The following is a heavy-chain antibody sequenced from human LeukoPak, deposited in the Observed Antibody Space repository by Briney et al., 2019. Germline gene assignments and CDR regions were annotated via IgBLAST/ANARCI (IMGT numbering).Heavy chain of an antibody. J-gene: IGHJ6*02. CDR3: ARAVNTYYDFWSGYYFLDYYGMDV. V-gene: IGHV1-8*01. Sequence: ASVKVSCKASGYTFTKYGISWARQATGQGLEWMGWMNPNSGNTGYAQKFQGRVTMTRNTSISTAYMELSSLRSEDTAVYYCARAVNTYYDFWSGYYFLDYYGMDVWGQGTTVTVSS. D-gene: IGHD3-3*01. CDR1: GYTFTKYG. CDR2: MNPNSGNT.